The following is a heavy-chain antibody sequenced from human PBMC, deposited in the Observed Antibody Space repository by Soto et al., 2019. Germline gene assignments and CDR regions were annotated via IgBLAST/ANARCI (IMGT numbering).Heavy chain of an antibody. Sequence: ETLSLTCTVSGGSISSYYWNWIRQPPGKGLEWIGYIYYRGNTNYNPSLKSRVTISVDTSKNQFFLKLSSVTAADTAVYYCARQPGYYDILTGYSTYYFDYWGQGTPVTVS. J-gene: IGHJ4*02. CDR3: ARQPGYYDILTGYSTYYFDY. CDR2: IYYRGNT. CDR1: GGSISSYY. V-gene: IGHV4-59*08. D-gene: IGHD3-9*01.